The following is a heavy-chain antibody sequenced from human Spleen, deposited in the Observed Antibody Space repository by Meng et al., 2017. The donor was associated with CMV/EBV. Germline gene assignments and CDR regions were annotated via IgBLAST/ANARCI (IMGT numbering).Heavy chain of an antibody. V-gene: IGHV4-34*01. CDR2: INHSGST. Sequence: SFSGYYWSWIRQPPGKGLEWIGEINHSGSTNYNPSPKSRVTISVDTSKNQFSLKLSSVTAADTAVYYCARVIGYCSSTSCLRGRFDPWGQGTLVTVSS. D-gene: IGHD2-2*01. CDR3: ARVIGYCSSTSCLRGRFDP. J-gene: IGHJ5*02. CDR1: SFSGYY.